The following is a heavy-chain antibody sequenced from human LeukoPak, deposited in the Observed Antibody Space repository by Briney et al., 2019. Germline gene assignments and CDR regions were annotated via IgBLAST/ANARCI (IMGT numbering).Heavy chain of an antibody. D-gene: IGHD3-22*01. CDR3: ASISYDSAVDV. J-gene: IGHJ6*04. CDR1: GFTVSSNY. Sequence: GGSLRLSCAASGFTVSSNYMSWVRQAPGKGLEWVSVIYSGGSTYYADSVKGRFTISRDNSKNTLYLQMNSLRAEDTAVYYCASISYDSAVDVWGKGTTVAVSS. CDR2: IYSGGST. V-gene: IGHV3-66*01.